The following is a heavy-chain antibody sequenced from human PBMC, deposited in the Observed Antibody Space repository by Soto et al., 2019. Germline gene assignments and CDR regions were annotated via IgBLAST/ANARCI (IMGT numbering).Heavy chain of an antibody. Sequence: QVQLVQSGAEVKKPGASVKVSCKASGYTFTSYGISWVRQAPGQGLEWMGWISAYNGNTNYAQKLQGRVTMTTDTSTSTSYMELRSLRSDDTAVYFCARDHTIFGVVIPSLWGQGTLVTVSS. CDR1: GYTFTSYG. CDR3: ARDHTIFGVVIPSL. CDR2: ISAYNGNT. D-gene: IGHD3-3*01. J-gene: IGHJ4*02. V-gene: IGHV1-18*04.